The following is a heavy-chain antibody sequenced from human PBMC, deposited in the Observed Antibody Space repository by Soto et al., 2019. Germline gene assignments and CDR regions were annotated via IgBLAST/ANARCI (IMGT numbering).Heavy chain of an antibody. D-gene: IGHD3-22*01. CDR3: VRDFRYYYDSSGMWFDY. Sequence: ASVKVSCKASGYTFTSYGISWVRQAPGQGLEWMGWISAYNGNTNYAQKLQGRVTMTTDTSTSTAYMELRSLRSDDTAVYYCVRDFRYYYDSSGMWFDYWGQGTLVTVSS. V-gene: IGHV1-18*01. J-gene: IGHJ4*02. CDR1: GYTFTSYG. CDR2: ISAYNGNT.